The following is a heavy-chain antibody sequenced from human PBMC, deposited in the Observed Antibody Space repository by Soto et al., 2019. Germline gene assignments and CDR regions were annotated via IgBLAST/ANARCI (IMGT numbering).Heavy chain of an antibody. D-gene: IGHD5-12*01. CDR2: IIPILGIA. J-gene: IGHJ4*02. Sequence: QVQLVQSGAEVKKPGSSVKVSCKASGGTFSSYTISWVRQAPGQGLEWMGRIIPILGIANYAQKFQGRVTITADKSTSTADMELSSLRSEDTAVYYCARARDGYNIFDYWCQGTLVTVSS. V-gene: IGHV1-69*02. CDR1: GGTFSSYT. CDR3: ARARDGYNIFDY.